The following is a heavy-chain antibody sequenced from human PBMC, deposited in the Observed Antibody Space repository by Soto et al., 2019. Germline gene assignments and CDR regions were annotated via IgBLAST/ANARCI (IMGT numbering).Heavy chain of an antibody. J-gene: IGHJ6*02. CDR3: ARASGIAAAGDYYYGMDV. CDR2: IIPIFGTA. Sequence: QGQLVQSGAEVRKPGSSVKVSCKASGGTFSSYAISWVRQAPGQGLEWMGGIIPIFGTATYAQKFQGRATITADEATSTAYMELSSLRSEDTAVYYCARASGIAAAGDYYYGMDVWGQGTTVTVSS. CDR1: GGTFSSYA. V-gene: IGHV1-69*01. D-gene: IGHD6-13*01.